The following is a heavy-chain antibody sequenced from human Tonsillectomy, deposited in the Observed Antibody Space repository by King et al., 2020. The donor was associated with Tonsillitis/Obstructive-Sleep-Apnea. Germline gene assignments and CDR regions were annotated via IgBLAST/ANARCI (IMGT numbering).Heavy chain of an antibody. V-gene: IGHV4-59*01. Sequence: QLQESGPGLVKPSETLSLTCTVSGGSISSYYWSWIRQPPGKGLEWIGYIYYSGSTNYNPSLKSRVTISVDTSKNQFSLKLSSVTAADTAVYYCARDFPAGGGYFSWDSYYGMDGGGQGTTVTVSS. CDR1: GGSISSYY. J-gene: IGHJ6*02. CDR3: ARDFPAGGGYFSWDSYYGMDG. D-gene: IGHD2-21*01. CDR2: IYYSGST.